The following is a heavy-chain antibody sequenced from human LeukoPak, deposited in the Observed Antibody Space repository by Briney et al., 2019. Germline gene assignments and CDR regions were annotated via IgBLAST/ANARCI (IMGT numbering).Heavy chain of an antibody. CDR1: GGSISSYY. Sequence: SATLSLTCTVSGGSISSYYWSWIRQPPGKGLEWIGYNYYSGSTNHNPSLKSRVTISVDTSKNQFSLKLSSVTAADTAVYYCATSSWPNQFDYWGQGTLVTVSS. CDR2: NYYSGST. J-gene: IGHJ4*02. V-gene: IGHV4-59*01. D-gene: IGHD1-14*01. CDR3: ATSSWPNQFDY.